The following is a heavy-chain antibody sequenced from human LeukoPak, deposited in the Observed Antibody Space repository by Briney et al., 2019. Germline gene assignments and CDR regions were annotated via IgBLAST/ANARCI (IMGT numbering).Heavy chain of an antibody. D-gene: IGHD3-22*01. CDR1: GFTFDDYA. CDR2: INWSSANI. V-gene: IGHV3-9*01. Sequence: GGSLRLSCAASGFTFDDYAMHWARQAPGKGLEWVSDINWSSANIGYADSVKGRFTISRDNAKNTLYLQMNSLRAEDTAVYYCARVLFSGDSSGYNDAFDIWGQGTMVTVSS. J-gene: IGHJ3*02. CDR3: ARVLFSGDSSGYNDAFDI.